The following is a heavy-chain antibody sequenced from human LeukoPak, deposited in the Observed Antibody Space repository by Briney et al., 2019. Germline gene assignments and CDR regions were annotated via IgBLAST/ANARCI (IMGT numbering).Heavy chain of an antibody. J-gene: IGHJ5*02. D-gene: IGHD2-2*01. CDR3: ARIYCSSTSCENWFDP. CDR1: GYTFTSYD. V-gene: IGHV1-2*02. CDR2: INPNSGGT. Sequence: GASVKVSCKASGYTFTSYDINWVRQAPGQGLEWMGWINPNSGGTNYAQKFQGRVTMTRDTSISTAYMELSRLRSDDTAVYYCARIYCSSTSCENWFDPWGQGTLVTVSS.